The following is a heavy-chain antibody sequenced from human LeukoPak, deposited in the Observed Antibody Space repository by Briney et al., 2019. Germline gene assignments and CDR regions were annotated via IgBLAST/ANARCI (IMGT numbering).Heavy chain of an antibody. V-gene: IGHV4-4*07. CDR2: IYTSGGT. Sequence: SETLSLTCTVSGGSISSYYWSWIRQPAGKGLEWIGRIYTSGGTDYNPSLKSRVIMSVDTSKNHLSLKLTSVTAADTAVYYRARDSGTTGEVKFDPWGQGILVTVSS. CDR3: ARDSGTTGEVKFDP. D-gene: IGHD3-10*01. J-gene: IGHJ5*02. CDR1: GGSISSYY.